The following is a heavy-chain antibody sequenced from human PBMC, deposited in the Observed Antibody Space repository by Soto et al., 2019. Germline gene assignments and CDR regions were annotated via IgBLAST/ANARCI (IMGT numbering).Heavy chain of an antibody. D-gene: IGHD2-2*02. CDR1: GFTFSNAW. J-gene: IGHJ6*03. CDR3: TTDLGYCSSTSCYNYYYYMDV. CDR2: IKSKTAGGTT. V-gene: IGHV3-15*01. Sequence: EVQLVESGGGLVKPGGSLRLSCAASGFTFSNAWMSWVRQARGKGLEWVGRIKSKTAGGTTDYAAPVKGRFTISRDDSNNTMYLQMNSLKTEDTAVYYCTTDLGYCSSTSCYNYYYYMDVWGKGTTVTVSS.